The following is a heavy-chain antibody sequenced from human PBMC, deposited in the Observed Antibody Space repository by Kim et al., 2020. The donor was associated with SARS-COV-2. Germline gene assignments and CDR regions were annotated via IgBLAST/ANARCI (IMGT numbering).Heavy chain of an antibody. J-gene: IGHJ6*02. V-gene: IGHV3-33*01. D-gene: IGHD3-16*01. CDR3: ARDFFSLLGQRQRGMDV. CDR1: GFTFSSYG. CDR2: IWYDGSNK. Sequence: RGSLRLSCAASGFTFSSYGMHWVRQAPGKGLEWVAVIWYDGSNKYYADSVKGRFTISRDNSKNTLYLQMNSLRAEDTAVYYCARDFFSLLGQRQRGMDVWGQGTTVTVSS.